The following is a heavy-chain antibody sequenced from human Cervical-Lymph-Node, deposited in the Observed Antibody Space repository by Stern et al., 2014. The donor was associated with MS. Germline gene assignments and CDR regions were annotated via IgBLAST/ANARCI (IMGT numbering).Heavy chain of an antibody. V-gene: IGHV4-30-4*01. CDR2: IDHSETT. CDR3: ARDFTVAGSFDY. CDR1: GASISSGDYY. D-gene: IGHD6-19*01. Sequence: QVQLQESGPELVKPSQTLSLTCTVSGASISSGDYYWSWIRQHPGKGLEWIGCIDHSETTYISPSLKSRLAITIDTSKNQFSLRLTSVTAADTAVYYCARDFTVAGSFDYWGQGTLVTVSS. J-gene: IGHJ4*02.